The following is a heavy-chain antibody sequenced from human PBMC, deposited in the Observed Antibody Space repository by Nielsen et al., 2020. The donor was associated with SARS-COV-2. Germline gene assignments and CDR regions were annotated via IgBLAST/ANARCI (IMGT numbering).Heavy chain of an antibody. CDR2: ISGSGGTT. V-gene: IGHV3-23*01. CDR3: TSAPRSSVTPPRDY. Sequence: GGSLRLSCAASGFTFSSYTLSWVRQAPGKGLEWVAGISGSGGTTDYADSAKGRFAITRDNSGNTLYLHMNSLRAEDTAVYYCTSAPRSSVTPPRDYWGQGILVTVSS. D-gene: IGHD4-17*01. J-gene: IGHJ4*02. CDR1: GFTFSSYT.